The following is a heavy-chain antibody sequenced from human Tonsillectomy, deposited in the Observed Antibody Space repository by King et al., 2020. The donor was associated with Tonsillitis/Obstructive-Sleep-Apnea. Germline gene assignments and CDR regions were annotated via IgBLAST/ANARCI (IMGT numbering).Heavy chain of an antibody. CDR3: ARLGNPYYYYYMDV. CDR1: GYTFTTYW. V-gene: IGHV5-51*01. CDR2: IYPGDSDT. J-gene: IGHJ6*03. D-gene: IGHD1-14*01. Sequence: QLVQSGAEVKKPGESLKISCKGSGYTFTTYWIAWVRQMPGKGLECMGLIYPGDSDTRYSPSFQGQVTISADKSISTAYLQWSSLKASDTAMYYCARLGNPYYYYYMDVWGKGTTVSVSS.